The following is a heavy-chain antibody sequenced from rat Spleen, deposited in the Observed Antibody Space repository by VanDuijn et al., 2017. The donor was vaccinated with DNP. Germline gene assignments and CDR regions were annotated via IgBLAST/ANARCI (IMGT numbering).Heavy chain of an antibody. CDR2: ISYDGDNA. V-gene: IGHV5-20*01. D-gene: IGHD1-6*01. CDR1: GFTSSDYY. Sequence: EVQLVESGGGLVQPGRSLKLSCAASGFTSSDYYMAWVRQAPTKGLEWVASISYDGDNASYRDSVKGRFTISRANAKSSLFLQMGSLRSEDTATYYCTTHGLNHEYYGFAYWGQGTLVTVSS. J-gene: IGHJ3*01. CDR3: TTHGLNHEYYGFAY.